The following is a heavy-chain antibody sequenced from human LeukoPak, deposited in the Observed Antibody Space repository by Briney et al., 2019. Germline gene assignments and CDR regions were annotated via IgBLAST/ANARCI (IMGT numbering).Heavy chain of an antibody. CDR1: GFTFSNYA. D-gene: IGHD3-9*01. CDR2: ITGSGGNT. CDR3: AKWGDYGVLTGYYVSDY. J-gene: IGHJ4*02. V-gene: IGHV3-23*01. Sequence: PGASLRLSCAASGFTFSNYAMSWVRQAPGKGLEWVSAITGSGGNTYYADSVKGRFTISRDNSKNTVFLQMNSLRAEDTAVYYCAKWGDYGVLTGYYVSDYWGQGTLVTVSS.